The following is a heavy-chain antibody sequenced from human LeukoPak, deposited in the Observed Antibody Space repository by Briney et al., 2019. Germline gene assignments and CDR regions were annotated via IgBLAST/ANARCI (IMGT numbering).Heavy chain of an antibody. D-gene: IGHD5-24*01. Sequence: SETLSLTCTVSGGSISSSSYYWGWIRQPPGKGLEWIGNIYYSGTTYYSPSLKSRLTISADTSKNQFSLKLSSVTAADTAVYYCARLTGGSNLGLYFYYMDVWGKGTTVTVSS. CDR3: ARLTGGSNLGLYFYYMDV. J-gene: IGHJ6*03. CDR1: GGSISSSSYY. V-gene: IGHV4-39*01. CDR2: IYYSGTT.